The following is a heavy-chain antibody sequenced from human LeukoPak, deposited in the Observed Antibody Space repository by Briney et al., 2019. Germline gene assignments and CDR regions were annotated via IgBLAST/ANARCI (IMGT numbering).Heavy chain of an antibody. CDR1: GFTFSNYA. J-gene: IGHJ6*02. CDR3: AKEGVARVYYGMDV. CDR2: ISSSGGSA. V-gene: IGHV3-23*01. Sequence: GGSLRLSCAASGFTFSNYAMSWVRQAPGKGLEWVSTISSSGGSAYYADSVKGRFTISRDSSKNTLYLRMNSLRAEDTVVYHCAKEGVARVYYGMDVWGQGTTVTVSS. D-gene: IGHD2-8*01.